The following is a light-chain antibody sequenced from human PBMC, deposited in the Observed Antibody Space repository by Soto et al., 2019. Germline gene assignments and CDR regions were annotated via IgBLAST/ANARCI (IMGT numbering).Light chain of an antibody. J-gene: IGLJ7*01. CDR1: NIATKR. CDR3: QVWDTMTDHPV. CDR2: DNS. Sequence: SYELTQQPSVSVAPGQTATITGGGNNIATKRVHWYQQRPGQAPVLVVYDNSDRPSGFPERFSGSNSGSTATLTVSRVEAGDEADYYCQVWDTMTDHPVFGGGTQLTVL. V-gene: IGLV3-21*02.